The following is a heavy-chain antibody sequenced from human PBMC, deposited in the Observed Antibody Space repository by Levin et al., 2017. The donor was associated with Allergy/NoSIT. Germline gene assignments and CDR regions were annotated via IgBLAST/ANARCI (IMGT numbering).Heavy chain of an antibody. CDR3: AKAAHQWYFDL. CDR2: INTIDTDT. CDR1: GLTFSICA. V-gene: IGHV3-23*05. Sequence: GESLKISCAASGLTFSICAMGWVRQAPGKGLEWVSGINTIDTDTYYADSVKGRFTISRDNSKNTLYLQMDSLRVEDTAVYYCAKAAHQWYFDLWGRGTLVTVSS. J-gene: IGHJ2*01. D-gene: IGHD2-15*01.